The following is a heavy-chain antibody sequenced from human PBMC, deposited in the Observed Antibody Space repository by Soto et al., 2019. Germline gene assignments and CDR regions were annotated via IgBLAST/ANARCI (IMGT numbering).Heavy chain of an antibody. D-gene: IGHD2-2*01. J-gene: IGHJ4*02. CDR1: GFTFSSYW. CDR3: ARDLRGYCSSTSCYAFHYFDY. Sequence: EVQLVESGGGLVQPGGSLRLSCAASGFTFSSYWMHWVRQAPGKGLVWVSRIYSDGSSTSYADSVKGRFTISRDNAKNTLYLQMNSLRVEDTAVYYCARDLRGYCSSTSCYAFHYFDYWGQGTLVTVSS. CDR2: IYSDGSST. V-gene: IGHV3-74*01.